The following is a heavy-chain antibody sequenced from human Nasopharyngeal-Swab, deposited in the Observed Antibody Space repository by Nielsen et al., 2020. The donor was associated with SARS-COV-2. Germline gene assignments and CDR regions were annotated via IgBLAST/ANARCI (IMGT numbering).Heavy chain of an antibody. CDR1: GGSFSGYY. Sequence: SETLSLTCAVYGGSFSGYYWSWIRQPPGKGLEWIGEINHSRSTNYNPSLKSRVTISVDTSKNQFSLKLSSVTAADTAVYYCARGPLGYCTGGVCYGLDYWGQGTLVTVSS. J-gene: IGHJ4*02. CDR2: INHSRST. D-gene: IGHD2-8*02. CDR3: ARGPLGYCTGGVCYGLDY. V-gene: IGHV4-34*01.